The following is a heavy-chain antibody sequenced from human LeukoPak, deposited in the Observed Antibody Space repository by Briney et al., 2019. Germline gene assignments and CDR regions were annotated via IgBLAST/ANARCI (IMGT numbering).Heavy chain of an antibody. CDR2: RYYSGST. D-gene: IGHD1-26*01. CDR1: GYSISSGYY. Sequence: SETLSLTCTVSGYSISSGYYWGWIRHSPGKGLEWIGSRYYSGSTSYNPSLKSRVTMSLDASKNQSSLELNSVTPADTAVYYCARGGNYWPQWWFDPWGRGTLVSVSS. CDR3: ARGGNYWPQWWFDP. J-gene: IGHJ5*02. V-gene: IGHV4-38-2*02.